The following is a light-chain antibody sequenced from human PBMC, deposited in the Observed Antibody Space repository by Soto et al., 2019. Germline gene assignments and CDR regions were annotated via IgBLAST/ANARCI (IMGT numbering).Light chain of an antibody. Sequence: EIVLRQSPGTLSLSPGERATLSCRASQSVNNNYLAWYQQKPGQAPRLLIYGASRRATGIPDRFSGSGSGTDFTLTISRLEPEDFAVYSCQQYGSSPLTFGGGTKVEIK. J-gene: IGKJ4*01. CDR1: QSVNNNY. CDR2: GAS. CDR3: QQYGSSPLT. V-gene: IGKV3-20*01.